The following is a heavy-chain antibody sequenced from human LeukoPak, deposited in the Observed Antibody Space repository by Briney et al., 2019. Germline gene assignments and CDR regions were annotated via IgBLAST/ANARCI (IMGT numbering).Heavy chain of an antibody. J-gene: IGHJ6*02. V-gene: IGHV1-46*01. D-gene: IGHD2-21*01. CDR2: IYLSGGST. CDR1: GYNVISYN. CDR3: AREDVVLGNSFRYYYYGMDV. Sequence: ASVKVSCKASGYNVISYNLHWVRHAPRQGLEWMGIIYLSGGSTSYAQKFQDTVTMTRDTSTSTVYIELSSRKSKDTALYYCAREDVVLGNSFRYYYYGMDVWGQGTTVTVSS.